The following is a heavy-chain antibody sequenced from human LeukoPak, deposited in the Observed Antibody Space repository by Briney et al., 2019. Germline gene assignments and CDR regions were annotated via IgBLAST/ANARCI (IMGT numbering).Heavy chain of an antibody. V-gene: IGHV1-18*01. CDR1: GYTFTYYA. Sequence: GASVKVSCKASGYTFTYYAITWVRQAPGQGLEWMGWTSTYNDGKSYAQSLQGRITMTTDTSTNTAYMELSSLRSDDTAVYYCGAGHPRVDYWGQGTLVTVSS. J-gene: IGHJ4*02. CDR2: TSTYNDGK. CDR3: GAGHPRVDY.